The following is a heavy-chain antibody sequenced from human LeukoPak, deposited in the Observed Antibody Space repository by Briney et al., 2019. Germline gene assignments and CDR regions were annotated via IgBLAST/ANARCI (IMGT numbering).Heavy chain of an antibody. CDR2: IYYSGST. CDR1: GGSISSGGYY. D-gene: IGHD2-2*01. Sequence: KTSETLSLTCTVSGGSISSGGYYWSWIRQHPGKGLEWIGYIYYSGSTYYNPSLKSRVTISVDTSKNQFSLKLSSVTAADTAVYYCAREVVPAAKTAKVGAFDIWGQGTMVTVSS. V-gene: IGHV4-31*03. CDR3: AREVVPAAKTAKVGAFDI. J-gene: IGHJ3*02.